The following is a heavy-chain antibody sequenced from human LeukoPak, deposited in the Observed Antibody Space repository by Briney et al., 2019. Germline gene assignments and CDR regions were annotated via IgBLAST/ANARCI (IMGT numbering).Heavy chain of an antibody. CDR1: GGTFSSYS. Sequence: PGRSPRPLCAASGGTFSSYSMQRGLHPSAKGRVWGAVISYDGSNKYYADSVKGRFTISRDNSKNTLYLQMNSLRAEDTAVYYCARVAAAYSSSWYTSEDYWGQGTLVTVSS. CDR3: ARVAAAYSSSWYTSEDY. CDR2: ISYDGSNK. J-gene: IGHJ4*02. V-gene: IGHV3-30-3*01. D-gene: IGHD6-13*01.